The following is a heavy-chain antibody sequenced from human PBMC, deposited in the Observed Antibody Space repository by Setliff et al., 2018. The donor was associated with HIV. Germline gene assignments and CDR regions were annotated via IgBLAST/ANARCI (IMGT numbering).Heavy chain of an antibody. CDR2: IYTGGTT. J-gene: IGHJ6*02. D-gene: IGHD6-6*01. CDR3: ARDGMSSHYYYGMDV. V-gene: IGHV3-53*01. Sequence: GGSLRLSCTASGLTVSSTYMNWVRQAPGKGLEWVSVIYTGGTTYYADSVKGRFTISRDNSKNTLYLQMNSLRAEDTAVYYCARDGMSSHYYYGMDVWGQGTTVTVSS. CDR1: GLTVSSTY.